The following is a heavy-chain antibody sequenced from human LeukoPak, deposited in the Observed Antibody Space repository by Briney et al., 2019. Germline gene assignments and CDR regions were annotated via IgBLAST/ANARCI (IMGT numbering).Heavy chain of an antibody. D-gene: IGHD3-22*01. V-gene: IGHV3-30*04. Sequence: GGSLRLSCAASGFTFSSYAMRWVRQAPGKGLEWVAVISYDGSNKYYADSVKGRFTISRDNSKNTLYLQMNSLRAEDTAVYYCARGIDSSGYPIDYWGQGTLVTVSS. J-gene: IGHJ4*02. CDR2: ISYDGSNK. CDR1: GFTFSSYA. CDR3: ARGIDSSGYPIDY.